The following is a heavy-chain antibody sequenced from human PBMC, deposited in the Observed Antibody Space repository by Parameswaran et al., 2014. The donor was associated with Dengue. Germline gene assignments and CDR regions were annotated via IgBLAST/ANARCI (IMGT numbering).Heavy chain of an antibody. CDR2: IKQDGSEK. V-gene: IGHV3-7*01. CDR3: ARDYGFTMVRGLLYYYYGMDV. D-gene: IGHD3-10*01. J-gene: IGHJ6*02. Sequence: VRQAPGKGLEWVANIKQDGSEKYYVDSVKGRFTISRDNAKNSLYLQMNSLRAEDTAVYYCARDYGFTMVRGLLYYYYGMDVWGQGTTVTVSS.